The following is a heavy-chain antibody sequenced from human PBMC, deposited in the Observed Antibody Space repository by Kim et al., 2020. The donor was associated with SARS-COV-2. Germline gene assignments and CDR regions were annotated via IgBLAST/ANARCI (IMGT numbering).Heavy chain of an antibody. J-gene: IGHJ4*02. CDR2: SKK. V-gene: IGHV3-33*01. D-gene: IGHD2-2*02. Sequence: SKKYHPDSVKGRFTISRDNSKNTLYLQMNSLSAEDTAVYYCAGGYRQFDYWGQGTLVTVSS. CDR3: AGGYRQFDY.